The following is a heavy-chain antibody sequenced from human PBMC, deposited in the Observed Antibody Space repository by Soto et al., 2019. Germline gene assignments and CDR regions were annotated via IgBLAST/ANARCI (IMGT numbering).Heavy chain of an antibody. CDR1: GFIFSGSA. Sequence: LXLSCAAPGFIFSGSAMHWFLLPAVEWLEWVGRIRSRANNYATSSGASVRGRFTFFRDDSKNMAYLQMNTLKTEDTAIYYCARGQEGAIGDYYYYGLDVWAQGTTVTVSS. J-gene: IGHJ6*02. CDR2: IRSRANNYAT. CDR3: ARGQEGAIGDYYYYGLDV. D-gene: IGHD1-26*01. V-gene: IGHV3-73*01.